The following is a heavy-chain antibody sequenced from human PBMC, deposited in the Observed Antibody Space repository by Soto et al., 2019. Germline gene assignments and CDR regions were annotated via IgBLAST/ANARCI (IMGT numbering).Heavy chain of an antibody. CDR3: TTGSVEGV. V-gene: IGHV3-15*07. D-gene: IGHD2-15*01. CDR1: DFTITNAW. CDR2: IKTKGEGGAK. Sequence: EVQLVESGGGLVKPGGSLRLSCAASDFTITNAWMNWVRQAPGKGLEWVGRIKTKGEGGAKDYAAPLKGRFTISRDESRNTLSLQMNSLKTEDTAVYYGTTGSVEGVWGQGATVTVSS. J-gene: IGHJ6*02.